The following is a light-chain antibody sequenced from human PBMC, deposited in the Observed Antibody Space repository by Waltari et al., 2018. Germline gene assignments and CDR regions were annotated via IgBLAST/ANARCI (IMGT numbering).Light chain of an antibody. Sequence: SVLTQPPSVSGAPGQIITISCTGSSSTIGAGYDVHWYQQLPGTAPKVLIYGNTNRPSGVPDRFSGSKSGTSASLAITGLQAEDEADYYCQSYDSGLSGSVFGGGTKVTVL. CDR1: SSTIGAGYD. CDR3: QSYDSGLSGSV. J-gene: IGLJ2*01. CDR2: GNT. V-gene: IGLV1-40*01.